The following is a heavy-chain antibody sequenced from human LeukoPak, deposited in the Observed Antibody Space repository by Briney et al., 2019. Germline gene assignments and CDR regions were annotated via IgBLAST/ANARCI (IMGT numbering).Heavy chain of an antibody. D-gene: IGHD3-22*01. V-gene: IGHV1-2*02. Sequence: ASVKVSCKASGYTFTGYYTHWVRQAPGQGLEWMGWINPNSGGTNYAQKFQGRVTMTRDTSISTAYMELSRLRSDDTAVYYCAKLLDYYDSSGYWRQGTFDIWGQGTMVTVSS. CDR3: AKLLDYYDSSGYWRQGTFDI. CDR1: GYTFTGYY. J-gene: IGHJ3*02. CDR2: INPNSGGT.